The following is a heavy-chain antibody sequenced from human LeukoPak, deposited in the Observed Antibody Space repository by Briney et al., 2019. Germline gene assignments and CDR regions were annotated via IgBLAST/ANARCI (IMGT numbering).Heavy chain of an antibody. Sequence: PSGTLSLTCAVSGGSISSSNWWSWVRQPPGKGLEWIGEIYHSGSTNYNPSLKSRVTISVDTSKNQFSLKLNSVTAADTAVYYCARRVNYYGSGSLFDYWGQGTLVTVSS. CDR3: ARRVNYYGSGSLFDY. CDR2: IYHSGST. CDR1: GGSISSSNW. V-gene: IGHV4-4*02. J-gene: IGHJ4*02. D-gene: IGHD3-10*01.